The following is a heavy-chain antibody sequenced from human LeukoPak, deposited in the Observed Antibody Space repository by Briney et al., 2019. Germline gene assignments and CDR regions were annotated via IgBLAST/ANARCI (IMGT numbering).Heavy chain of an antibody. J-gene: IGHJ5*02. CDR2: IYTNEST. Sequence: SETLSLTCTVSGGSISSDYWSWIRQPAGKGLEWIGRIYTNESTNYNPSLKSRVIMSVDTSKNQLSLKMISVTDADTAVYYCARGVRRGITIFGVVGGWFDPWGQGTLVTVSS. CDR1: GGSISSDY. D-gene: IGHD3-3*01. V-gene: IGHV4-4*07. CDR3: ARGVRRGITIFGVVGGWFDP.